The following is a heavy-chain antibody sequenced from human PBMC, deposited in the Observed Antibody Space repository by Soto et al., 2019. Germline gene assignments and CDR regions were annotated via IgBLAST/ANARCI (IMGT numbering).Heavy chain of an antibody. J-gene: IGHJ4*02. V-gene: IGHV1-3*01. CDR1: GYTFTSYA. Sequence: ASVKVSCKASGYTFTSYAMHWVRQAPGQRLEWMGWINAGNGNTKYSQKFQGRLTMTKDTSTSTVYMEMSSLRSKDTAVYYCARDLTREGDYYDRSGYYLDYWGQGTLVTSPQ. CDR3: ARDLTREGDYYDRSGYYLDY. CDR2: INAGNGNT. D-gene: IGHD3-22*01.